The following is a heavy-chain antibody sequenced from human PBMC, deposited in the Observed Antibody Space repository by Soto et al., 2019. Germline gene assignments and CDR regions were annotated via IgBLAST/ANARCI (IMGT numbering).Heavy chain of an antibody. CDR2: IWYDGSNK. CDR3: ARADTVVTQPFDY. CDR1: GFTFSSYG. Sequence: QVQLVESGGGVVQPGRSLRLSCAASGFTFSSYGMHWVRQAPGKGLEWVAVIWYDGSNKYYADSVKGRFTISRDNSQHRLYPQMNSLRAEDTAVYYCARADTVVTQPFDYWGQGTLVTVSS. D-gene: IGHD3-22*01. V-gene: IGHV3-33*01. J-gene: IGHJ4*02.